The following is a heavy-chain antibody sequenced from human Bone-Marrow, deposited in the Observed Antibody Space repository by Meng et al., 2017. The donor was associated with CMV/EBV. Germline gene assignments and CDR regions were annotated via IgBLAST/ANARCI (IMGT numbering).Heavy chain of an antibody. J-gene: IGHJ5*02. CDR1: GGSFSGYY. CDR2: INHSGST. CDR3: ARGFGVVPAAIRGWFDP. V-gene: IGHV4-34*01. D-gene: IGHD2-2*01. Sequence: SETLSITCAVYGGSFSGYYWSWIRQPPGKGLEWIGEINHSGSTNYNPSLKSRVTISVDTSKNQFSLKLSSVTAADTAVYYCARGFGVVPAAIRGWFDPWGQGTLVTVSS.